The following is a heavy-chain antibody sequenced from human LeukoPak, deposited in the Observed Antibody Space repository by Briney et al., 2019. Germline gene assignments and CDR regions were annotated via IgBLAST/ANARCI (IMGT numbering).Heavy chain of an antibody. D-gene: IGHD1-14*01. V-gene: IGHV4-39*07. J-gene: IGHJ4*02. Sequence: SETLSLTCTVPGGSISSSSYYWGWIRQPPGKGLEWIGSIYYSGSTYYNPSLKSRVTISVDTSKNQFSLKLSSVTAADTAVYYCARDLGSIYNWGQGTLVTVSS. CDR2: IYYSGST. CDR1: GGSISSSSYY. CDR3: ARDLGSIYN.